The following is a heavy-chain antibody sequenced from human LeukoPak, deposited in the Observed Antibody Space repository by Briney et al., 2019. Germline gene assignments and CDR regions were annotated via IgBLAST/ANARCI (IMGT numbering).Heavy chain of an antibody. CDR2: FDPEDGET. Sequence: ASVKVSCKVSGYTLTELSMHWLRQAPGKGLEWMGGFDPEDGETIYAQKFQGRVTMTEDTSTDTAYMELSSLRSEDTAVYYCATEDPGGISYGMDVWGQGTTVTVSS. CDR1: GYTLTELS. J-gene: IGHJ6*02. D-gene: IGHD1-1*01. CDR3: ATEDPGGISYGMDV. V-gene: IGHV1-24*01.